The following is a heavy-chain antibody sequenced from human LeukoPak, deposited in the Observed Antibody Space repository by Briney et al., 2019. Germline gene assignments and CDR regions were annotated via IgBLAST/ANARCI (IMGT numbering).Heavy chain of an antibody. J-gene: IGHJ3*02. Sequence: ASVKVSCKASGYTLTSYYMHWVRQAPGQGLEWMGIINPSGGSTSYAQKFQGRVTMTRDMSTSTVYMELSSLRSEDTAVYYCARVSVEPAAAGVFAFDIWGQGTMVTVSS. CDR1: GYTLTSYY. D-gene: IGHD6-13*01. CDR3: ARVSVEPAAAGVFAFDI. V-gene: IGHV1-46*01. CDR2: INPSGGST.